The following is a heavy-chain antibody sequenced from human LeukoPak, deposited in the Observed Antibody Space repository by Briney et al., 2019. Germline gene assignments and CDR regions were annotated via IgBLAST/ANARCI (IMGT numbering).Heavy chain of an antibody. CDR1: GGTVSSYA. CDR3: ASTWGELWDFWSEGNFQH. D-gene: IGHD3-3*01. CDR2: IIPIFGTA. J-gene: IGHJ1*01. Sequence: SVKVSCKASGGTVSSYAISWVRQAPGQGLEWMGRIIPIFGTANYAQKFQGRVTITTDESTSTAYMELSSLRSEDTAVYYCASTWGELWDFWSEGNFQHWGQGTLVTVSS. V-gene: IGHV1-69*05.